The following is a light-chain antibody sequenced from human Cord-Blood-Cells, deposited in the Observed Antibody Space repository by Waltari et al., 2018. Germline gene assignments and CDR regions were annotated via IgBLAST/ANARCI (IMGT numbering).Light chain of an antibody. CDR2: RNN. V-gene: IGLV1-47*01. Sequence: QSVLTQPPSASGNPGQRVTISCSGSSSNLGSNYVYWYQQLPGTAPKLLNYRNNQRPSGVPDRFSGSKSGTSASLAISGLRSEDEADYYCAAWDDSLSGPVFGGGTKLTVL. CDR1: SSNLGSNY. CDR3: AAWDDSLSGPV. J-gene: IGLJ3*02.